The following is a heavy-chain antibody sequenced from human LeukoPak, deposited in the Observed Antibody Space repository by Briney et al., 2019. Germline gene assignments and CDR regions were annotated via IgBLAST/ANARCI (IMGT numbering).Heavy chain of an antibody. CDR1: GGSISSGDYY. CDR2: IYYSGST. J-gene: IGHJ4*02. Sequence: PSETLSLTCTVSGGSISSGDYYWSWIRQPPGKGLEWIGYIYYSGSTYYNPSLKSRVTISVDTSKNQFSLKLSSVTAADTAVYYCASGSGGYYYDRGGILDYWGQGTLATVSS. CDR3: ASGSGGYYYDRGGILDY. V-gene: IGHV4-30-4*01. D-gene: IGHD3-22*01.